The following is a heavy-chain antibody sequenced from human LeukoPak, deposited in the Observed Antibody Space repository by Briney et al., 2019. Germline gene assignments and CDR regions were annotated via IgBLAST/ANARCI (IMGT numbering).Heavy chain of an antibody. CDR2: ISYDGSNE. D-gene: IGHD3-9*01. Sequence: GGSLRLSCAAFGFTFSSYAMRWVRQAPGKGLEWVSVISYDGSNESYADSVKGRFTISRDNSKSTLFLQMNSLRAEDTAVYYCAGAVRYYCLLDGYPGGNGGDYWGQGTMVTVSS. J-gene: IGHJ4*01. V-gene: IGHV3-30*04. CDR1: GFTFSSYA. CDR3: AGAVRYYCLLDGYPGGNGGDY.